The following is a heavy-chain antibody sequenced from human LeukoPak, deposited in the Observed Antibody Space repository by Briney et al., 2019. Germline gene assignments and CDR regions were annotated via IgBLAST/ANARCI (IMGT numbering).Heavy chain of an antibody. CDR2: LHPDGSER. CDR1: GFTFKNYA. Sequence: GGSLRLSCVVSGFTFKNYAMSWVRQAPGKGLEWVARLHPDGSERSYVGSVEGRFTVFGDNAKSSLFLQMHSLRVEDTAVYYCARGGYSFDYLGQGTLVTVSS. D-gene: IGHD5-12*01. CDR3: ARGGYSFDY. J-gene: IGHJ4*02. V-gene: IGHV3-7*01.